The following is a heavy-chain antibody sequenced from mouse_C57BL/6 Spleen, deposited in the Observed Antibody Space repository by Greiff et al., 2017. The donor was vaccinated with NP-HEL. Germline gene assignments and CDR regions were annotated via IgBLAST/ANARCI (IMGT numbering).Heavy chain of an antibody. CDR3: ARSGLYYYAMDY. CDR1: GYTFTSYT. CDR2: INPSSGYT. V-gene: IGHV1-4*01. D-gene: IGHD3-1*01. Sequence: QVQLKQSGAELARPGASVKMSCKASGYTFTSYTMHWVKQRPGQGLEWIGYINPSSGYTKYNQKFKDKATLTADKSSSTAYMQLSSLTSEDSAVYYCARSGLYYYAMDYWGQGTSVTVSS. J-gene: IGHJ4*01.